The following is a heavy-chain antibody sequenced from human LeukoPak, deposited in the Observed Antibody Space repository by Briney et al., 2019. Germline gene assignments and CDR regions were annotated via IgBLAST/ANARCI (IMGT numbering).Heavy chain of an antibody. CDR1: GFSFSSYA. CDR2: ISGTGGGT. Sequence: GGSLRLSCAASGFSFSSYAMNWVRQAPGKGLEWVSAISGTGGGTDYTDSVKGRFTISGDNSKNTLFLQMDSLRAEDTAVYYCAKDPRPTVATTYINSWGQGTLVTVSA. V-gene: IGHV3-23*01. J-gene: IGHJ4*02. D-gene: IGHD4-17*01. CDR3: AKDPRPTVATTYINS.